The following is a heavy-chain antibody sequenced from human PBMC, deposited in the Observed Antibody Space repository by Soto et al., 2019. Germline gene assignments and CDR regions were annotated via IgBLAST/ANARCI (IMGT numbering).Heavy chain of an antibody. CDR2: ISTSGNT. J-gene: IGHJ5*02. CDR3: ARGGGVPALGDP. CDR1: GVSMRNSY. V-gene: IGHV4-4*07. D-gene: IGHD3-16*01. Sequence: SETLSLTCSVSGVSMRNSYWTWIRQSAGKGLEWIGRISTSGNTNYNPSLNSRLTMSVDTSKNQISLKLTSVTAADTAVYYCARGGGVPALGDPWGQGTLVTVSS.